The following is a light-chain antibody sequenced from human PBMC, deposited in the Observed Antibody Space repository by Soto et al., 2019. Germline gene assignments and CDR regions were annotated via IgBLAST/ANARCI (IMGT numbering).Light chain of an antibody. J-gene: IGLJ2*01. Sequence: QSALTQPPSASGTPGQRVTISCFGSRSNIGSNTVNWYQHLPGTAPKLLIYSNNQRPSGVPGRFSGSKSGTSASLAISGLQSEDEADYYCSLWDDSLNGVVFGGGTQLTVL. CDR2: SNN. V-gene: IGLV1-44*01. CDR3: SLWDDSLNGVV. CDR1: RSNIGSNT.